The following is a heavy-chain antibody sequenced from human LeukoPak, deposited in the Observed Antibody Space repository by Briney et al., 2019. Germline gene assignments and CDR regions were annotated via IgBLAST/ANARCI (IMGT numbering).Heavy chain of an antibody. CDR3: ARVGVVVYAFDI. D-gene: IGHD2-15*01. J-gene: IGHJ3*02. CDR2: ISRDGSST. Sequence: HPGGSLRLSCAASEFTFSNYWMHWVRQAPGKGLVWVSRISRDGSSTSYADSVKGRFTISRDNAKNTLYLHMNGLRAEDTAVYYCARVGVVVYAFDIWGQGTMVTVSS. CDR1: EFTFSNYW. V-gene: IGHV3-74*01.